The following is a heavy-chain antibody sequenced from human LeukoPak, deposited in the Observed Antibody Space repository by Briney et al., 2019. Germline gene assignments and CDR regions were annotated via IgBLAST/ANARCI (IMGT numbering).Heavy chain of an antibody. Sequence: AGGSLRLSCAASGFTFSNFGMHWVRQAPGKGLEWVAAMRYDRRDKYYADTVKGRFTISRDNSKNTLYLQMNSLRAEDTALYYCARLLCRGDDCYSGYYMDGWGRGATVADSS. CDR2: MRYDRRDK. CDR3: ARLLCRGDDCYSGYYMDG. J-gene: IGHJ6*03. CDR1: GFTFSNFG. V-gene: IGHV3-33*01. D-gene: IGHD2-15*01.